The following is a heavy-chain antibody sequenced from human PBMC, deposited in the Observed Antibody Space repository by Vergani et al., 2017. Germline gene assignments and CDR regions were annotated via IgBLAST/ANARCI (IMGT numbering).Heavy chain of an antibody. CDR1: GFSLSTSGVG. D-gene: IGHD3-9*01. CDR3: VHSLNYDILTGYANYFDY. CDR2: IYWDDDK. J-gene: IGHJ4*02. Sequence: QITLKESGPTLVKPTQTLTLTCTFSGFSLSTSGVGVGWIRQPPGKALEWLALIYWDDDKRYSPSLKSRLTITKDTSKNQVVLTMTNMDPVDTATYYCVHSLNYDILTGYANYFDYWGQGTLVTVSS. V-gene: IGHV2-5*02.